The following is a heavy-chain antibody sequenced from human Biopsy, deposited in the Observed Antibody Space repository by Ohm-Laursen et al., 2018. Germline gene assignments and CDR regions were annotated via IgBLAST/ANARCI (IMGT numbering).Heavy chain of an antibody. J-gene: IGHJ5*02. CDR3: ARDRDRRGWFDP. Sequence: SETLSLTWAVYGESFNGYYWSWIRQPAGKGLEWIEQIYTSGITNYNPSLKSRVTMSVDTSKNKFSLRVSSVTAADTAVYYCARDRDRRGWFDPWGQGTLVTVSS. V-gene: IGHV4-4*07. CDR1: GESFNGYY. D-gene: IGHD1-14*01. CDR2: IYTSGIT.